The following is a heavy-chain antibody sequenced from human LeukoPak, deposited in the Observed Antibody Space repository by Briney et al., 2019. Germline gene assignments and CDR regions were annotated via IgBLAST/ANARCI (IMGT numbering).Heavy chain of an antibody. Sequence: SQTLSLTCAISGDSVSSNNGAWNWIRQSPSRGLEWLGRTYYRSKWYSDYAGSVQGRITISPDTSKNQFSLQLYSVTPEDAAVYYCARDVGTSGSYTFDYWGQGTLVTVSS. D-gene: IGHD6-19*01. CDR1: GDSVSSNNGA. V-gene: IGHV6-1*01. CDR3: ARDVGTSGSYTFDY. CDR2: TYYRSKWYS. J-gene: IGHJ4*02.